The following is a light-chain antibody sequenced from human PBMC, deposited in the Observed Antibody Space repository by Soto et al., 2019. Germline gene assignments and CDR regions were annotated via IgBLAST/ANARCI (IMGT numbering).Light chain of an antibody. Sequence: EIVLTQSPGTLSLSPGERATLSCRTGQSVSGNYLIWYQQKPGKPPRLLIYGVSSRATGIPDRFSGSGSGTDFTLTISRLEPEDFAVYYCQQFSAFGQGTKVELK. CDR3: QQFSA. J-gene: IGKJ1*01. V-gene: IGKV3-20*01. CDR1: QSVSGNY. CDR2: GVS.